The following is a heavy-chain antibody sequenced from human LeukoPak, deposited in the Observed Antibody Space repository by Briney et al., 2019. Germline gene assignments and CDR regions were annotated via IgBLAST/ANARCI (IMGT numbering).Heavy chain of an antibody. D-gene: IGHD5-24*01. J-gene: IGHJ6*03. V-gene: IGHV4-59*01. CDR2: IYYSGST. CDR3: ARSVRDGYNPYYYYYMDV. CDR1: GGSISSYY. Sequence: SETVSLTCTVSGGSISSYYWSWIRQPPGKGLEWIGYIYYSGSTNYNPSLKSRVTISVDTSKNQFSLKLSSVTAADTAVYYCARSVRDGYNPYYYYYMDVWGKGTTVTISS.